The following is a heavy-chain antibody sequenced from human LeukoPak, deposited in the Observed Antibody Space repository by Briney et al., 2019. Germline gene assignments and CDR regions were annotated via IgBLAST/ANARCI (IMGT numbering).Heavy chain of an antibody. CDR2: ISYDGSNK. V-gene: IGHV3-30-3*01. D-gene: IGHD2-21*02. CDR3: ARDFSGGDDWYFDY. CDR1: GFTFSSYA. Sequence: GRSLRLSCAASGFTFSSYAMHWVRQAPGKGLEWVAVISYDGSNKYYADSVKGRFTISRDNSKNTLYLQMNSLRAEDTAVYYCARDFSGGDDWYFDYWGQGTLVTVSS. J-gene: IGHJ4*02.